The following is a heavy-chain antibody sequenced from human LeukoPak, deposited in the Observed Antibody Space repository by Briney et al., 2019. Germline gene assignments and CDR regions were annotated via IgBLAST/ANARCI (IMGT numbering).Heavy chain of an antibody. CDR1: GFTFTNYW. Sequence: GGSLRLSCAASGFTFTNYWMSWVRQAPGKGLEWVANIKEDGSVHYYVDSVKGRFTISRDNAKNSLYLQMNSLRAEDTAVYYCARARGWSPLDCWGQGNLDTVSS. CDR2: IKEDGSVH. D-gene: IGHD3-10*01. J-gene: IGHJ4*02. V-gene: IGHV3-7*01. CDR3: ARARGWSPLDC.